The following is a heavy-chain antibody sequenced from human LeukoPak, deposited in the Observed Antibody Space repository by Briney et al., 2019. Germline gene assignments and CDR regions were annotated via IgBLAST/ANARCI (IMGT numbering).Heavy chain of an antibody. D-gene: IGHD1-26*01. CDR2: IYYSGST. CDR1: GGSISSFY. CDR3: ARLLLSVGNYWYFDL. V-gene: IGHV4-59*08. Sequence: PSETLSLTCTVSGGSISSFYWSWIRQPPGKGLEWIGYIYYSGSTNYNPSLKSRVTISGDTSKNQFPLKLSSVTAADTAVYYCARLLLSVGNYWYFDLWGRGTLVTVSS. J-gene: IGHJ2*01.